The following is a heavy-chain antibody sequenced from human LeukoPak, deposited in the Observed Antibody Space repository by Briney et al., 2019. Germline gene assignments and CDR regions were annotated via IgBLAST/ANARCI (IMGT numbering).Heavy chain of an antibody. Sequence: GGSLRLSCAASGFTVSSNYMSWVRQAPGKGLEWVSVIYSGGSTYYADSVKGRFTISRDNSKNTLYLQMNSPRAEDTAVYYCARAWGTYDSSGYYYVGYFDYWGQGTLVTVSS. CDR1: GFTVSSNY. J-gene: IGHJ4*02. V-gene: IGHV3-66*01. CDR2: IYSGGST. D-gene: IGHD3-22*01. CDR3: ARAWGTYDSSGYYYVGYFDY.